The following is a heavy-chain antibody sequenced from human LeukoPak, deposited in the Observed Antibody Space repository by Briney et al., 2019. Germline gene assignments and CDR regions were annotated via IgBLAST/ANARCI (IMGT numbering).Heavy chain of an antibody. J-gene: IGHJ6*04. V-gene: IGHV6-1*01. D-gene: IGHD3-10*01. CDR2: TYYRSKWYN. CDR3: ARLVTMVRGPYVYYYYGMDV. Sequence: SQTLSLTCAISGDSVSSNSAGWNWIRQSPSRGLEWLGRTYYRSKWYNDYAVSVKSRITINPDTSKNQFSLQLNSVTPEDTAVYYCARLVTMVRGPYVYYYYGMDVWGKGTTVTVSS. CDR1: GDSVSSNSAG.